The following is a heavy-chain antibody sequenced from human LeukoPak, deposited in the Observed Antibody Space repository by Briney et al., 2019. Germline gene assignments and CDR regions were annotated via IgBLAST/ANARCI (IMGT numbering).Heavy chain of an antibody. Sequence: PGGSLRLSCAASGFTFSSYAMSWVRQAPGKGLEWVSAISGSGGSTYYADSVKGRFTISRDNSKNTLYLQMNSLRAEDTAVYYCATDCSSTSCYFWSRYFDWTTSPHDYWGQGTLVTVSS. D-gene: IGHD2-2*01. CDR1: GFTFSSYA. J-gene: IGHJ4*02. CDR2: ISGSGGST. CDR3: ATDCSSTSCYFWSRYFDWTTSPHDY. V-gene: IGHV3-23*01.